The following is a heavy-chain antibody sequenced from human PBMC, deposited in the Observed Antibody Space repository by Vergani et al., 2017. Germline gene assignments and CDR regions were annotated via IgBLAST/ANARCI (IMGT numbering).Heavy chain of an antibody. CDR2: VSFRGDT. CDR1: GASANSYY. CDR3: ARSRIYYGAGSPDY. D-gene: IGHD3-10*01. Sequence: QVKLQESGPGLVKPSETLSLTCTVSGASANSYYWSWIRQPPGKGLEWMGYVSFRGDTLYDPPVKGRMTISLNTSSNQFSLYLTSVTAADTAVYYCARSRIYYGAGSPDYWGQGTLVTVSS. J-gene: IGHJ4*02. V-gene: IGHV4-59*02.